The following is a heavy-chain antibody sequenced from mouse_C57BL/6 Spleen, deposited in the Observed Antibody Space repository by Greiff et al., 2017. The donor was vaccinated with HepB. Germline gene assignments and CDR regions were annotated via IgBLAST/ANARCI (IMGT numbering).Heavy chain of an antibody. CDR2: IYPGDGDT. J-gene: IGHJ3*01. CDR1: GYAFSSSW. D-gene: IGHD3-2*02. Sequence: VQLQESGPELVKPGASVKISCKASGYAFSSSWMNWVKQRPGKGLEWIGRIYPGDGDTNYNGKFKGKATLTADKSSSTAYMQLSSLTSEDSAVYFCERGEGSSGYGYWGQGTLVTVSA. CDR3: ERGEGSSGYGY. V-gene: IGHV1-82*01.